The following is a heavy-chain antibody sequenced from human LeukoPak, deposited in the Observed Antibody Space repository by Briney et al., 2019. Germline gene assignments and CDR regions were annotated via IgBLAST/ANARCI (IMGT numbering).Heavy chain of an antibody. CDR2: INDRGYT. V-gene: IGHV4-34*01. D-gene: IGHD1-14*01. Sequence: SETLSLTCAVYGVSFSGYHWNWIRQSPEKGLEWIGEINDRGYTNYNPSLKSRVTISVDTSKKQFSLKLSPVTAADTAVYYCARDPTTEVDVPYYFDFWGQGTLVAVSS. CDR3: ARDPTTEVDVPYYFDF. J-gene: IGHJ4*02. CDR1: GVSFSGYH.